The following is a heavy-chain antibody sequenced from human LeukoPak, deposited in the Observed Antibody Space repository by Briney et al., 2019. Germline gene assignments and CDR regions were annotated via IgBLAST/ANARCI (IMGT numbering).Heavy chain of an antibody. CDR2: IYPGDSDT. CDR1: GYILTRNW. D-gene: IGHD2-15*01. J-gene: IGHJ3*02. Sequence: GESLKISCKVSGYILTRNWIGWVRQVPGKGLEWMGIIYPGDSDTRYSPSFQGQVTISADRSISTAYLQWSGLKASDTAMYYCARRGGLTDAFDIWGQGTMVTVSS. CDR3: ARRGGLTDAFDI. V-gene: IGHV5-51*01.